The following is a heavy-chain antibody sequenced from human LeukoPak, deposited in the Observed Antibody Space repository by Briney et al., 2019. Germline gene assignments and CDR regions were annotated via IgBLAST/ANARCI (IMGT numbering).Heavy chain of an antibody. J-gene: IGHJ4*02. CDR1: GFTFSDYY. CDR2: ISSSGSTI. V-gene: IGHV3-11*01. D-gene: IGHD6-13*01. CDR3: AKYEFPRQQLVPFDY. Sequence: GGSLRLSCAASGFTFSDYYMSWIRQAPGKGLEWVSYISSSGSTIYYADSVKGRFTISRDNSKNTLYLQMNSLRAEDTAVYYCAKYEFPRQQLVPFDYWGQGTLVTVSS.